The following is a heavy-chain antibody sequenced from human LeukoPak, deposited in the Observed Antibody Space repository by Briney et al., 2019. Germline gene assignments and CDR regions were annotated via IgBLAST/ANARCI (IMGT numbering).Heavy chain of an antibody. V-gene: IGHV1-69*04. Sequence: ASVKVSCKTSGGTFSSSAITWVRQAPGQGLEWMGRIIPALNITSYAQKFQGRVTITADTSTSTAYMELSSLRSEETAVYYCARDQGLAAPPPYGLDVWGQGTTVTVSS. CDR1: GGTFSSSA. CDR3: ARDQGLAAPPPYGLDV. CDR2: IIPALNIT. J-gene: IGHJ6*02. D-gene: IGHD6-13*01.